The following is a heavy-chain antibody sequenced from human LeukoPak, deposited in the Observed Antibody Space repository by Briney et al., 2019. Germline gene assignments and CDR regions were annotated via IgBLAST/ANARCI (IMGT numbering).Heavy chain of an antibody. D-gene: IGHD3-10*01. J-gene: IGHJ4*02. CDR3: VREDYGSGSYEFDY. V-gene: IGHV3-74*01. Sequence: PGGSLRLYCAASGFTFSSYWMHWVRQAPGKGLVWVSRINSDGSSTNYADSVKGRFTISRDNAKNTLYLQINSLRAEDTAVYYCVREDYGSGSYEFDYWGQGTLVTVSP. CDR1: GFTFSSYW. CDR2: INSDGSST.